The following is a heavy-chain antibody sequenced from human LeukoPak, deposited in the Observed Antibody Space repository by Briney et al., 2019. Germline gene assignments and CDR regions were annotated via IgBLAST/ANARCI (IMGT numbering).Heavy chain of an antibody. CDR1: GDSVSSNSAA. J-gene: IGHJ3*02. V-gene: IGHV6-1*01. CDR3: ARDRIAVAGTRWDAFDI. D-gene: IGHD6-19*01. Sequence: SQTLSLTCAISGDSVSSNSAAWNWIRQSPSRGLEWLGRTYYRSKWYNDYAVSVKSRITISPDTSKNQFSLQLNSVTPEDTAVYCCARDRIAVAGTRWDAFDIWGQGTMVTVSS. CDR2: TYYRSKWYN.